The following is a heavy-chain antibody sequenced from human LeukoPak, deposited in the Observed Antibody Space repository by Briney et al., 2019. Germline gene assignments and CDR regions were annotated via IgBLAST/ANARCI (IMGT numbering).Heavy chain of an antibody. CDR1: GGSVSSNSNY. D-gene: IGHD2-2*01. V-gene: IGHV4-61*01. J-gene: IGHJ5*02. CDR3: ASLFCTRTSCFFLDP. CDR2: ISYRGST. Sequence: SETLSLTCTVSGGSVSSNSNYWSWIRQPPGKGLEWLGYISYRGSTNYNPSLKSRVTISSDTSRNQISLKLSSVTAADTAVYYCASLFCTRTSCFFLDPWGQGTLVIVSS.